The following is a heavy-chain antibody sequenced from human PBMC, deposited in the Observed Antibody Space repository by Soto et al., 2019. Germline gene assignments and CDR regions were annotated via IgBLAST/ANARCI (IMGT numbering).Heavy chain of an antibody. Sequence: PGGSLRLSCAASGFTFSSYAMHWVRQAPGKGLEWVAVISYDGSNKYYADSVKGRFTISRDNSKNTLYLQMNSLRAEDTAVYYCARDLSPFIAVAGTTYRDYWGQGTLVTVSS. V-gene: IGHV3-30-3*01. D-gene: IGHD6-19*01. CDR2: ISYDGSNK. CDR1: GFTFSSYA. CDR3: ARDLSPFIAVAGTTYRDY. J-gene: IGHJ4*02.